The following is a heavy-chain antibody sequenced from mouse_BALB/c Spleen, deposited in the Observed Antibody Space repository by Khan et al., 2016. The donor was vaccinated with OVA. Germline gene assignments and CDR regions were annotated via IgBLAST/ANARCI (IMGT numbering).Heavy chain of an antibody. V-gene: IGHV3-2*02. CDR1: GYSITSDYA. Sequence: EVQLQESGPGLVKPSQSLSLTCTVTGYSITSDYAWNWIRQFPGNKLEWMGYISYSGTTTYNPSLKSRISITRDTSKNQFFLQLNSVTTEDTATYYCARSPEGYYAWFAYWGQGTLVTVSA. CDR2: ISYSGTT. D-gene: IGHD2-3*01. CDR3: ARSPEGYYAWFAY. J-gene: IGHJ3*01.